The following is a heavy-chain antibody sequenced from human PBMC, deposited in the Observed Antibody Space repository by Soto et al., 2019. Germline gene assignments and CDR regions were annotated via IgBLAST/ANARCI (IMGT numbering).Heavy chain of an antibody. Sequence: SETLSLTCTVSGGSISSYYWSWIRQPPGKGLEWIGYIYYSGSTNYNPSLKSRVTISVDTSKNQFSLKLSSVTAADTVVYYCVGRWGYAFDIWGQGTMVTVSS. V-gene: IGHV4-59*08. CDR1: GGSISSYY. CDR2: IYYSGST. D-gene: IGHD1-26*01. J-gene: IGHJ3*02. CDR3: VGRWGYAFDI.